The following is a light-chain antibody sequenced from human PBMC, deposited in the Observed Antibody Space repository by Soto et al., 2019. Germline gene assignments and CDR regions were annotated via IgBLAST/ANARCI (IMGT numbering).Light chain of an antibody. J-gene: IGKJ5*01. V-gene: IGKV3D-20*01. CDR3: QQYGSSPIT. Sequence: EVVFPESLATLSLSPGASSPLSSGASQSVRSSYLAWYQQKPGLAPRLLIYDASSRATGIPARFSGSGSGTDFTLTISRLEPEDFAVYYCQQYGSSPITFGQGTRLDVK. CDR1: QSVRSSY. CDR2: DAS.